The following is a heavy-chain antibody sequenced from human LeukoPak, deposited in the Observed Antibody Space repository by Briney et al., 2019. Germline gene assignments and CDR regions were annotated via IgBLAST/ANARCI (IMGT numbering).Heavy chain of an antibody. V-gene: IGHV3-21*04. CDR3: ERVSMSQY. D-gene: IGHD5/OR15-5a*01. Sequence: GGSLRLSCAASGFTFSTFAMHWVRQSPGKGLEWVSSITGSGPYILYADSVKRRFTISRDNAKNSLYLQMNNLRAEDTAVYYCERVSMSQYWGQGTLVTVSS. CDR1: GFTFSTFA. CDR2: ITGSGPYI. J-gene: IGHJ4*02.